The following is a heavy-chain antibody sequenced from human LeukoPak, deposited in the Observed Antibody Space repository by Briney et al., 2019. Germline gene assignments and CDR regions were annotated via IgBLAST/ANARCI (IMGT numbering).Heavy chain of an antibody. CDR3: ARSPTGYSSSWYDWFDP. Sequence: SETLSLTCTVSNGPINTYQWSWIRQPPGKGLEWIGNIHYSGSANYNPSLKSRVIISVDTSKNQFSLKLSPVTAADTAVYYCARSPTGYSSSWYDWFDPWGQGTLVTVSS. D-gene: IGHD6-13*01. J-gene: IGHJ5*02. CDR2: IHYSGSA. V-gene: IGHV4-59*08. CDR1: NGPINTYQ.